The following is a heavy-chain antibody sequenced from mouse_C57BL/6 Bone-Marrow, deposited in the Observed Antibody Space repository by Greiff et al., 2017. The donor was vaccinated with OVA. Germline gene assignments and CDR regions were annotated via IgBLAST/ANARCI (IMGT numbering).Heavy chain of an antibody. Sequence: VHVKQSGPELVKPGASVKISCKASGYSFTGYYMHWVKQSHGNILDWIGYIYPYNGVSSYNQKFKGKATLTVDKSSSTAYMELRSLTSEDSAVYYCARDYEGGWLAYWGQGTLVTVSA. V-gene: IGHV1-31*01. D-gene: IGHD2-4*01. J-gene: IGHJ3*01. CDR3: ARDYEGGWLAY. CDR2: IYPYNGVS. CDR1: GYSFTGYY.